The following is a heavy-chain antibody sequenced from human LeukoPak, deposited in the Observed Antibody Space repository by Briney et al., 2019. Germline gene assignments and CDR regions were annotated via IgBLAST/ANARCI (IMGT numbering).Heavy chain of an antibody. CDR2: ISGSGYDT. CDR3: AKDSRETLAGTEDY. V-gene: IGHV3-23*01. Sequence: GGSLRLSCAASGFTFSSYAMSWVRQAPGKGLEWVSAISGSGYDTYYRDSVKGRFTISRDNSENTLYLQMNSLRPEDTAMYYCAKDSRETLAGTEDYWGRGALVTVSS. D-gene: IGHD6-19*01. J-gene: IGHJ4*02. CDR1: GFTFSSYA.